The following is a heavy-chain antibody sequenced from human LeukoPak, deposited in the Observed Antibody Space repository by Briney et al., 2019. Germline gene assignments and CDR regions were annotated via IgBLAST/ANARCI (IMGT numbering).Heavy chain of an antibody. V-gene: IGHV1-69*01. D-gene: IGHD3-3*01. CDR3: ARTNPGLYDFWSGYYRGQGDYGMDV. CDR1: GGTFSSYA. CDR2: IIPIFGTA. J-gene: IGHJ6*02. Sequence: ASVKVSCKASGGTFSSYAISWVRQAPGQGLEWMGGIIPIFGTAIYVQKFQGRVTITADESTSTAYMELSSLRSEDTAVYYCARTNPGLYDFWSGYYRGQGDYGMDVWGQGTTVTVSS.